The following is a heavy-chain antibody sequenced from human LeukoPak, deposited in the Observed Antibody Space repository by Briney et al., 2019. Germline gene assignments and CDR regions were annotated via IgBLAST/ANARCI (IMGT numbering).Heavy chain of an antibody. CDR1: GFTFSYYD. Sequence: GGSLRLSCAASGFTFSYYDMSWVRQAPGKRREWVASITLSGGSTFYADSVKGRFTISRDNSKNTLYLQMNSLSAEDTAVYYCAKRGNPAVGHHYLDVWGKGTTVSVSS. D-gene: IGHD2-2*01. CDR2: ITLSGGST. J-gene: IGHJ6*03. V-gene: IGHV3-23*01. CDR3: AKRGNPAVGHHYLDV.